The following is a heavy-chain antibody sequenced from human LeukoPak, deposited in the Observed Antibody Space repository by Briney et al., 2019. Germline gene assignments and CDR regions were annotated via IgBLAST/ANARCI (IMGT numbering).Heavy chain of an antibody. CDR2: IIPIFGTA. V-gene: IGHV1-69*05. J-gene: IGHJ3*02. CDR3: ARDLVDGYNDAFDI. CDR1: GGTFSRYA. Sequence: SSVKVSCKASGGTFSRYAISWVRQAPGQGLEGMGGIIPIFGTANYAQKFQGRVTITTDESTSTAYMELSSLRSEDTAVYYCARDLVDGYNDAFDIWGQGTMVTVSS. D-gene: IGHD5-24*01.